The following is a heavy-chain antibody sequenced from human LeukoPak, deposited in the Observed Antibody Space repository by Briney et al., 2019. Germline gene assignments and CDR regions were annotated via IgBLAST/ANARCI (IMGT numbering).Heavy chain of an antibody. J-gene: IGHJ5*02. D-gene: IGHD3-10*01. CDR3: ARCVNYFGSSGHTGWFDP. V-gene: IGHV5-51*01. CDR2: IYPGDSDA. CDR1: GYRFTSYW. Sequence: GESLKISCKGSGYRFTSYWIGWVRQMPGKGLEWMGVIYPGDSDARYSPSFQGRVTISADKSISTAYLQWSSLRASDTAIYYCARCVNYFGSSGHTGWFDPWGQGTLVTVSS.